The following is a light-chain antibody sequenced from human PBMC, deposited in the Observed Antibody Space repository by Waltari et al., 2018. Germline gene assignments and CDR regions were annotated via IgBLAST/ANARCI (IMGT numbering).Light chain of an antibody. CDR2: DTS. Sequence: IVLTQSPATLSLAAGERATLPCRASESVFNYLAWYQQKPGQSPRLLIYDTSKRATGIPARFSGSGYGTDFTLTINNLEAEDFALYYCQQGSILPLTFGGGTKVEIK. CDR3: QQGSILPLT. V-gene: IGKV3-11*01. CDR1: ESVFNY. J-gene: IGKJ4*01.